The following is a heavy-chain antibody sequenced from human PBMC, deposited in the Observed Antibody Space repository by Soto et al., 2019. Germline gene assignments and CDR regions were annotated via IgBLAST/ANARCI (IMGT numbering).Heavy chain of an antibody. V-gene: IGHV5-51*01. CDR2: IYPGDSDT. CDR3: ARTCSSSSFCYYGMDV. Sequence: PGESLKISCKGSGYSFTSYWIGWVRQMPGKGLEWMGIIYPGDSDTRYSPSFQGQVTISADKSISTAYLQWSSLKASDTAMYYCARTCSSSSFCYYGMDVWGQGTTVTVSS. J-gene: IGHJ6*02. CDR1: GYSFTSYW. D-gene: IGHD6-6*01.